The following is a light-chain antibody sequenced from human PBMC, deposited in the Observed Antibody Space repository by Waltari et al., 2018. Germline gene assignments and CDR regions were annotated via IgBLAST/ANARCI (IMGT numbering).Light chain of an antibody. CDR3: QQYGETPWT. V-gene: IGKV3-20*01. Sequence: EIVLTQSPGTLSLSPGERATLSCRATESVPANYLAWYQQKPGQAPRLLISGASSRATGIPDRFSGRGSGTDFTITIARLEPEDFAVYYCQQYGETPWTFGQGTKVDLK. CDR2: GAS. J-gene: IGKJ1*01. CDR1: ESVPANY.